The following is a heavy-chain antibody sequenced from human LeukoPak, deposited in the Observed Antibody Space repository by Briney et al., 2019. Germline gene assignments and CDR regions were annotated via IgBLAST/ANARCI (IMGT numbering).Heavy chain of an antibody. CDR1: GFTFSTYS. V-gene: IGHV3-23*01. J-gene: IGHJ4*02. Sequence: PGGSLRLSCVASGFTFSTYSLSWVRQAPGKGLEWVSAVRSDGTDTYYADSVRGRFTISRDNSRGTLSLQMNSLRADDTAVYFCAILSWDGRGSFFWGQGTLVTVSS. CDR2: VRSDGTDT. CDR3: AILSWDGRGSFF. D-gene: IGHD2/OR15-2a*01.